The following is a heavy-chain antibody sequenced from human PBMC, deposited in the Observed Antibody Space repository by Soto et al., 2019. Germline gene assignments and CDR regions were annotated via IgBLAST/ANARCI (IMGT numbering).Heavy chain of an antibody. Sequence: EVQLLESGGGLVQPGGSRRLSCATSGFTVSNNAMSWVRQAPGKGREWVSGISGSGGSSYYADSVKGRFTISRDNSKNTLNLQMDSLRAEDTAVYYCAKKSTDSSGYSDYWGQGTVVTVSS. CDR1: GFTVSNNA. D-gene: IGHD2-2*01. CDR2: ISGSGGSS. CDR3: AKKSTDSSGYSDY. J-gene: IGHJ4*02. V-gene: IGHV3-23*01.